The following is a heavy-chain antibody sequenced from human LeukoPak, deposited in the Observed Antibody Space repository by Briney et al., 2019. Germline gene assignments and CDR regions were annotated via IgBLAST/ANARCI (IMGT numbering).Heavy chain of an antibody. D-gene: IGHD7-27*01. CDR1: VDTFINYY. J-gene: IGHJ3*01. V-gene: IGHV1-46*01. CDR2: MNPFHGST. CDR3: ARDGAGNHVNWGAFDF. Sequence: GASVKVSCKGSVDTFINYYIHWVRQAPGQGLEWMAIMNPFHGSTTYPQKFQGRVSMTRDTSTSTVHMELSRLRFEDTAVYYCARDGAGNHVNWGAFDFWGQGTMVTVSS.